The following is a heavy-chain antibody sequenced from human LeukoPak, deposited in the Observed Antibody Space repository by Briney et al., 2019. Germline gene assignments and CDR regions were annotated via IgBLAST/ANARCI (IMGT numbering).Heavy chain of an antibody. CDR1: GGPFSPYY. J-gene: IGHJ4*02. D-gene: IGHD2-21*02. CDR2: INHSGST. CDR3: ARGGFYRGGDCYVDY. Sequence: SETLSLTCAVYGGPFSPYYWSWIRQPPGKGLEWIGEINHSGSTNYNPSLKSRVTISVDTSKNQFSLRLSSVTAADTAVYYCARGGFYRGGDCYVDYWGQGTLVTVSS. V-gene: IGHV4-34*01.